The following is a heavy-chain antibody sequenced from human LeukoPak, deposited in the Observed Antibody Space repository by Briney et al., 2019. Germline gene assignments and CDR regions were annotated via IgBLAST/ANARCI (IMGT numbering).Heavy chain of an antibody. V-gene: IGHV3-74*01. J-gene: IGHJ5*02. CDR3: ARDLGKYYDTSDNWFDP. D-gene: IGHD3-22*01. CDR1: GFTFSNYW. CDR2: INSDGINT. Sequence: GGSLRLSCAASGFTFSNYWMHWVRQAPGKGLVWVSRINSDGINTSYADSVKGRFTISRDNAKNTLNLQMNSLRAEDTAVYYCARDLGKYYDTSDNWFDPWGQGTLVTVSS.